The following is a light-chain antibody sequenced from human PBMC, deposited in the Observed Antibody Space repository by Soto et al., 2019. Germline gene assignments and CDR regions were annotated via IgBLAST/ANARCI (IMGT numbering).Light chain of an antibody. V-gene: IGKV3-20*01. CDR3: RQYGSWT. Sequence: EIVLTQSPGTLSVSPGERATLSCRASQTISSSSLAWYRQKPGQAPSLLIYGTSSWASGIPDRCSGSGYRTDFTRTISRLQPEDRPIYYCRQYGSWTFGQGTKVEIK. J-gene: IGKJ1*01. CDR2: GTS. CDR1: QTISSSS.